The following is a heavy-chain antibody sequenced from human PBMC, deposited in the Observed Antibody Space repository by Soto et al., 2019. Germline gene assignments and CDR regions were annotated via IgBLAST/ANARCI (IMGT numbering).Heavy chain of an antibody. V-gene: IGHV4-39*01. CDR3: ARLLRHNYYGMDV. Sequence: LTCTVSGGSISSSSYYWGWIRQPPGKGLEWIGSIYYSGSTYYNPSLKRRVTISVDTSKNQFSLKLSSVTAADTAVYYCARLLRHNYYGMDVWGQGTTVTVSS. D-gene: IGHD5-12*01. J-gene: IGHJ6*02. CDR2: IYYSGST. CDR1: GGSISSSSYY.